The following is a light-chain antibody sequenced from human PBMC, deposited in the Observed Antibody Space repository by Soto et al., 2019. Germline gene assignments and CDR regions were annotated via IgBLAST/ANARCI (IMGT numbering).Light chain of an antibody. CDR2: AAS. CDR1: QSISSY. CDR3: QQSYSNFVFT. V-gene: IGKV1-39*01. J-gene: IGKJ3*01. Sequence: DIQMTQSPSSLSASVGDRVTITCRASQSISSYLNWYHLKPGKAPKHLIYAASSLQIGVASMFSGSRSGTDFNLAISSLQSEDFAAYYCQQSYSNFVFTFGPGTKVGI.